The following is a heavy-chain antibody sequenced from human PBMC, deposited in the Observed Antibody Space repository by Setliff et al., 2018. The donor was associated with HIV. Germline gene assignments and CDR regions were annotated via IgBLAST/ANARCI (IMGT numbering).Heavy chain of an antibody. V-gene: IGHV3-23*01. CDR2: ISDSGVTT. CDR1: GFTFSNCH. Sequence: LRLSCAASGFTFSNCHMTWVRQAPGKGLEWVSAISDSGVTTYYADSVKGRFTISRDNSKNTLYLQMNSLRAEDTAVYYCAKFRVAAAGTGAFDIWGQGTMVTVSS. CDR3: AKFRVAAAGTGAFDI. D-gene: IGHD6-13*01. J-gene: IGHJ3*02.